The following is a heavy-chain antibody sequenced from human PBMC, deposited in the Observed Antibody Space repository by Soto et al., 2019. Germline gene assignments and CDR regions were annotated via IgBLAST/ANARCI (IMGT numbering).Heavy chain of an antibody. J-gene: IGHJ4*02. CDR3: AKGTVLRYFDWLNFDY. V-gene: IGHV3-23*01. Sequence: EVQLLESGGGLVQPGGSLRLSCAASGFTFSSYAMSWVRQAPGKGLEWVSAISGSGGSTYYAASVKGRFTISRDNSKNTLYLQMNSLRAEDTAVYYCAKGTVLRYFDWLNFDYWGQGTLVTVSS. D-gene: IGHD3-9*01. CDR2: ISGSGGST. CDR1: GFTFSSYA.